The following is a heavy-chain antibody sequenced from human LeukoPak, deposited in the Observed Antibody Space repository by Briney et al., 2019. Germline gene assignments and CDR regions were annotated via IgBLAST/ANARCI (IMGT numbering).Heavy chain of an antibody. V-gene: IGHV3-9*01. CDR3: AKEAARIVVVPAADTIFGVVRSKAGAFDI. CDR2: ISWNSGSI. D-gene: IGHD2-2*01. CDR1: GFTFDDYA. Sequence: GGSLRLSCAASGFTFDDYAMHWVRQAPGKGLEWVSGISWNSGSIVYADSVKGRFTISRDNAKNSLYLQMNSLRAEDTALYYCAKEAARIVVVPAADTIFGVVRSKAGAFDIWGQGTMVTVSS. J-gene: IGHJ3*02.